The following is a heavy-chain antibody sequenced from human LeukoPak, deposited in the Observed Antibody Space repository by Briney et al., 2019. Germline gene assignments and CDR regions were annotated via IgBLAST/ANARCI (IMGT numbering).Heavy chain of an antibody. J-gene: IGHJ4*02. Sequence: GGSLRLSCAASGFTFSSYSMNWVRQAPGKGLEWVSYISSSSSTIYYADSVKGRFTISRDNAKNSLYLQMNSLRAEDTAVFYCAKVSPRYFDSSGYHFFDYWGQGTLVTVSS. V-gene: IGHV3-48*01. CDR1: GFTFSSYS. CDR3: AKVSPRYFDSSGYHFFDY. D-gene: IGHD3-22*01. CDR2: ISSSSSTI.